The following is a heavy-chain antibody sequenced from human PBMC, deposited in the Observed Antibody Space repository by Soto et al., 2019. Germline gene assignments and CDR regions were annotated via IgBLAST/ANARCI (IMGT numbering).Heavy chain of an antibody. CDR3: AYQGAMVRGVIGY. V-gene: IGHV3-23*01. D-gene: IGHD3-10*01. CDR2: ISGSGGST. J-gene: IGHJ4*02. Sequence: EVQLLESGGGLVQPGGSLRLSCAASGFTFSSYAMSWVRQAPGKGLEWVSAISGSGGSTYYADSVKGRFTISRDHSKNTLYLQMNRLRAEDTAVYYCAYQGAMVRGVIGYWGQGTLVTVSS. CDR1: GFTFSSYA.